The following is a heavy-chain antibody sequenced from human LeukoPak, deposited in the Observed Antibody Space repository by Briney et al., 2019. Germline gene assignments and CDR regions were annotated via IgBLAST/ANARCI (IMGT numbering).Heavy chain of an antibody. CDR1: GFTFSSYA. D-gene: IGHD3-22*01. J-gene: IGHJ4*02. CDR2: ISGSGGST. V-gene: IGHV3-23*01. CDR3: AKSGAGTMIVVVITPVWAPFDY. Sequence: PGASLRLSCAASGFTFSSYAMSWVRQAPGKGLEWVSAISGSGGSTYYADSVKGRFTISRDNSKNTLYLQMNSLRAEDTAVYYCAKSGAGTMIVVVITPVWAPFDYWGQGTLVTVSS.